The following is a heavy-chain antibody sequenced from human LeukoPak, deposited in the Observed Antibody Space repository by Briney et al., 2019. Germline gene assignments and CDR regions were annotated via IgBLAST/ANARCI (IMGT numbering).Heavy chain of an antibody. CDR1: GFTVSSNY. D-gene: IGHD5-18*01. CDR2: FYDGGSA. CDR3: ARGYSYGYIRY. Sequence: GGSLTLPCAPSGFTVSSNYINWVRQAPGKALVWGSVFYDGGSADYSVYVKGRFPIARDNAKNMLYLQMNRLRADDTAVYYCARGYSYGYIRYWGQGTLVTVSS. J-gene: IGHJ4*02. V-gene: IGHV3-66*01.